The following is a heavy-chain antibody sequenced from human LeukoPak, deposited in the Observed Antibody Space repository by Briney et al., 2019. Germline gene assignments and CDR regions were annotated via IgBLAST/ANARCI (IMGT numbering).Heavy chain of an antibody. CDR2: IYYSGST. J-gene: IGHJ4*02. Sequence: PSETLSLTCTVPGGSISSSSYYWGWIRQPPGKGLEWIGSIYYSGSTYYNPSLKSRVTISVDTSKNQFSLKLSSVTAADTAVYYCARERGVTLSAFDYWGQGTLVTVSS. V-gene: IGHV4-39*07. D-gene: IGHD2/OR15-2a*01. CDR3: ARERGVTLSAFDY. CDR1: GGSISSSSYY.